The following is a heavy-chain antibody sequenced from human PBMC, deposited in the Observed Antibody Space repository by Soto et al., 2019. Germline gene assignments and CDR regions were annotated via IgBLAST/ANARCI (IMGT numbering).Heavy chain of an antibody. CDR3: ARSRFTMVRGVAKPFDY. J-gene: IGHJ4*02. CDR1: GGSFSGYY. D-gene: IGHD3-10*01. CDR2: INHSGIT. V-gene: IGHV4-34*01. Sequence: SETLSLTCAVYGGSFSGYYWSWIRQPPGKGLEWIAEINHSGITNYNPSLKSRGTISVDTSKNQFSPKLSSVTAADTAAYYCARSRFTMVRGVAKPFDYWGQGTLVTVSS.